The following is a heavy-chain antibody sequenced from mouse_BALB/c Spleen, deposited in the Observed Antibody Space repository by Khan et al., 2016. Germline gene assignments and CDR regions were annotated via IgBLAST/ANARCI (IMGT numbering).Heavy chain of an antibody. CDR2: ILPGTGST. Sequence: VQLLESGAELMKPGASVKISCKATGYTFSRYWIEWVKERPGHGLAWIGEILPGTGSTNYNEKLKGKATFTAETSSNTAYIQLSSLTSEDTAVYYCAGGAYWGQGTLVTVSA. CDR3: AGGAY. V-gene: IGHV1-9*01. CDR1: GYTFSRYW. J-gene: IGHJ3*01.